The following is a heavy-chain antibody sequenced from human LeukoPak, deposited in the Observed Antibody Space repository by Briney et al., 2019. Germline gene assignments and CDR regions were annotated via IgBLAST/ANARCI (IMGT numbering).Heavy chain of an antibody. CDR1: GFTFSSYG. Sequence: GGSLRLSCAPSGFTFSSYGMHWVRPTPGKGLEWGVFLWPGGSNKYYAGSVKDRFTISRDNSKNTLYLQMNSLRAEDTAVYYCARGSGSFPGGFDYWGQGTLVTVSS. CDR2: LWPGGSNK. CDR3: ARGSGSFPGGFDY. D-gene: IGHD1-26*01. V-gene: IGHV3-33*01. J-gene: IGHJ4*02.